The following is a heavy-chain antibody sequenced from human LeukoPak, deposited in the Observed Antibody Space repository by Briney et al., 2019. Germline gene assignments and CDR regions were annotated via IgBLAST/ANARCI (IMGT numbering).Heavy chain of an antibody. Sequence: SETLSLTCTVSGGSISSYYWSWIRQPPGKGLEWIGYIYYSGSTNYNPSLKSRVTISVDTSKNQFSLKLSSVTAADTAVYYCAKGYSSGWFDYWGQGTLVTVSS. D-gene: IGHD6-19*01. J-gene: IGHJ4*02. CDR2: IYYSGST. CDR3: AKGYSSGWFDY. CDR1: GGSISSYY. V-gene: IGHV4-59*08.